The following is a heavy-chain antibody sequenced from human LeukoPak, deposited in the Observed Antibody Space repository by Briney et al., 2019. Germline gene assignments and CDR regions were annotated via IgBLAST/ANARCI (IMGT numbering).Heavy chain of an antibody. D-gene: IGHD3-10*01. CDR2: ISWNSGSI. J-gene: IGHJ4*02. CDR1: GFTFSTYA. Sequence: GRSLTLSCAASGFTFSTYAFRWVRQAPGKGLEWVSGISWNSGSIGYADSVKGRFTISRDNAKNSLYLQMNSLRAEDTALYYCAKDSAVGSGSYWVTIDYWGQGTLVTVSS. V-gene: IGHV3-9*01. CDR3: AKDSAVGSGSYWVTIDY.